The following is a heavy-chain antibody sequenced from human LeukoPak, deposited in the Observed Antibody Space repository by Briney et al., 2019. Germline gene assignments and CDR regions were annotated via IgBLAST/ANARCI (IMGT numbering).Heavy chain of an antibody. V-gene: IGHV3-23*01. J-gene: IGHJ4*02. CDR1: GFTFSSYA. D-gene: IGHD3-22*01. CDR3: AKTPGLDYDSSGYEGY. Sequence: GSLRLSCAASGFTFSSYAMSWVRQAPGKGLEWVSAISGSGGSTYYADSVKGRFTISRDNSKNTLYLQMNSLRAEDTAVYYCAKTPGLDYDSSGYEGYWGQGTLVTVSS. CDR2: ISGSGGST.